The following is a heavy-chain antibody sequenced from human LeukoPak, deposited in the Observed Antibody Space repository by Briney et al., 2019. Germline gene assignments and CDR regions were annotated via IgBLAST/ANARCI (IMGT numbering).Heavy chain of an antibody. J-gene: IGHJ6*02. V-gene: IGHV3-30*02. CDR1: GFTFSSYG. D-gene: IGHD3-10*01. CDR2: IRYDGSNK. CDR3: AKGGFPYYYGSGSYPPLNYYYYGMDV. Sequence: PGGSLRLSCAASGFTFSSYGMHWVRQAPGKGLEWVAFIRYDGSNKYYADSVRGRFTISRDNSKNTLYLQMNSLRAEDTAVYYCAKGGFPYYYGSGSYPPLNYYYYGMDVWGQGTTVTVSS.